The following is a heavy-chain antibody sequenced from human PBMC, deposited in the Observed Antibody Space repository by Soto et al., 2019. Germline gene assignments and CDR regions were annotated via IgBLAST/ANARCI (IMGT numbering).Heavy chain of an antibody. CDR1: GGAFSSFT. V-gene: IGHV1-69*02. J-gene: IGHJ4*02. Sequence: QVQLVQSGAEVKEPGSSVKVSCKASGGAFSSFTISWVRQAPGQGLEWMGRIIPLLDLANSAQRYQGRVTITADTSTTTAYMELSSLKSEETAVYFCAKLGAHDGAGSNWGQGTLVIVSS. CDR2: IIPLLDLA. D-gene: IGHD3-10*01. CDR3: AKLGAHDGAGSN.